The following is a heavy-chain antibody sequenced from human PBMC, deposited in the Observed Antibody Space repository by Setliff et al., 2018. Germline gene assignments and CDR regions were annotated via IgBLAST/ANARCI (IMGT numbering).Heavy chain of an antibody. CDR3: ATRKSSGRLYYMDV. Sequence: SETLSLTCTVSGDSISDASIMAWIRQPPGKGLEFIGYVFYNGAAKYDPSLKSRVTMSVDTSKTQFSLKLNSMTTADTAVYYCATRKSSGRLYYMDVWGKGTTVTVSS. CDR1: GDSISDAS. V-gene: IGHV4-59*03. J-gene: IGHJ6*03. D-gene: IGHD1-26*01. CDR2: VFYNGAA.